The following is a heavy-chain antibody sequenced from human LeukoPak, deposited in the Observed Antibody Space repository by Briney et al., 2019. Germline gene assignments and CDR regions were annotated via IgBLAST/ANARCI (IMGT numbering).Heavy chain of an antibody. Sequence: RGSLRLSCAASGFTFSDYYMSWIRQAPGKGLEWVSYISSSVSTTNYADSLKGRFNISRDNAKNSLYLHMNRLRAEDTAVSYCARSYSSSSTFDYWGQGTLVTVSS. CDR3: ARSYSSSSTFDY. D-gene: IGHD6-6*01. CDR1: GFTFSDYY. CDR2: ISSSVSTT. J-gene: IGHJ4*02. V-gene: IGHV3-11*04.